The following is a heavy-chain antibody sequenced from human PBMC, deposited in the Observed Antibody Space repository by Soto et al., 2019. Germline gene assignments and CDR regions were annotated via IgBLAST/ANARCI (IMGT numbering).Heavy chain of an antibody. CDR3: AHRPIVGAAI. J-gene: IGHJ4*02. V-gene: IGHV4-4*02. D-gene: IGHD1-26*01. CDR1: GGSISNSNW. Sequence: QVQLQESGPGLVKPSGTLSLTCAVFGGSISNSNWWSWVRQPPGKGLDWIGEIFHSGSTNYNSSLRARVTISVDKANYQCALRLSSVTAADTSVYYCAHRPIVGAAIWGQGTLVTVAS. CDR2: IFHSGST.